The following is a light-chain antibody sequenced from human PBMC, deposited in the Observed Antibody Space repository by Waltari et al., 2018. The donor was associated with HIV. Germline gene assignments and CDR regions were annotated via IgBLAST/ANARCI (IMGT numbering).Light chain of an antibody. CDR3: QVWDSSSDQYV. CDR2: EGS. CDR1: SNDVGIYNL. J-gene: IGLJ1*01. V-gene: IGLV2-14*02. Sequence: QSALTQPASVSGSHGQSITISCTGTSNDVGIYNLFSWYQQYPGKAPKLMIYEGSKRPSGVSNRFSGSKSGNTATLTISRVEAGDEADYYCQVWDSSSDQYVFGTGTKVTVL.